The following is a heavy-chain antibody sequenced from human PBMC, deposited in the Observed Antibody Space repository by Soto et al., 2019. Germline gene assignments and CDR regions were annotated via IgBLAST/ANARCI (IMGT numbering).Heavy chain of an antibody. CDR3: ARDPLWGTAMVLWYFDL. V-gene: IGHV3-30-3*01. CDR2: ISYDGSNK. J-gene: IGHJ2*01. D-gene: IGHD5-18*01. Sequence: QVQLVESGGGVAKPGSSLRLSGAASGFPFSSYAMHGVRQAPGKGLEWGAVISYDGSNKYYADSVKGRFTISRDNSKNTLYLQMNSLRAEDTAVYYCARDPLWGTAMVLWYFDLWGRGTLVTVSS. CDR1: GFPFSSYA.